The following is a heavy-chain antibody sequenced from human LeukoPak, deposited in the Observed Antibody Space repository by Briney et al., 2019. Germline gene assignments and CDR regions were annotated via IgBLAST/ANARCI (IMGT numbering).Heavy chain of an antibody. D-gene: IGHD3-22*01. V-gene: IGHV1-18*01. CDR2: ISAYKGNT. Sequence: ASVKVSCKASGYTFTSYGISWVRQAPGQGLEWMGWISAYKGNTHYAQKLQGRVTMTTDTSTSTVYMELRSLRSDDTAVYYCARGSPPRRNYDSRGYYSYYFDYWGQGTLVTVSS. CDR3: ARGSPPRRNYDSRGYYSYYFDY. J-gene: IGHJ4*02. CDR1: GYTFTSYG.